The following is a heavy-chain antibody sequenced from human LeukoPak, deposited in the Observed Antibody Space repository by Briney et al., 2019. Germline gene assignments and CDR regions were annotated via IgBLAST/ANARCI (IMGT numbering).Heavy chain of an antibody. D-gene: IGHD3-16*01. CDR2: ISYDGSNK. V-gene: IGHV3-30*04. J-gene: IGHJ4*02. CDR1: GFTFSSYA. CDR3: ASLQSGGGALKILDY. Sequence: PGGSLRLSCPASGFTFSSYAMHWVRPPPGKGLEWVAVISYDGSNKYYADSAKGRFNISRDNSKNTLYLQVNSLSAEDTAVYYCASLQSGGGALKILDYWGQGTLVTVSS.